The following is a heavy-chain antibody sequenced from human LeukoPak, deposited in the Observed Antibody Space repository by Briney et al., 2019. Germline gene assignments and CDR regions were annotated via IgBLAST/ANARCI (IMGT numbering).Heavy chain of an antibody. CDR1: GFTFSNAW. D-gene: IGHD4-17*01. J-gene: IGHJ4*02. CDR2: IKSKTDGGPT. V-gene: IGHV3-15*01. Sequence: GGSLRLSCAASGFTFSNAWMSWVRQAPGKGLEWVGRIKSKTDGGPTDYAAPVKGRFTVSRDDSKNTLYLQMNSLKAEDTAVYYCTTAPLNDYGDFVLQWLAYWGQGTRVTVSS. CDR3: TTAPLNDYGDFVLQWLAY.